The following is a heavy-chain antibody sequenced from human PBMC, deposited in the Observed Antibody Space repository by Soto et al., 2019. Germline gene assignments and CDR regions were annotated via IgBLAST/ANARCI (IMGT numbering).Heavy chain of an antibody. D-gene: IGHD6-19*01. CDR3: ASDESSSPRGAFDL. Sequence: QVQVQESGPGLVKPSETLSLTCTVSGDSVTSFYWNWIRQPAGQGLEWIGRIYPSGSTIYNPSLQDRVSMSVDRSRDQVSLTFSSVTAEDTALYYCASDESSSPRGAFDLWGQGTLVTFSS. J-gene: IGHJ3*01. V-gene: IGHV4-4*07. CDR2: IYPSGST. CDR1: GDSVTSFY.